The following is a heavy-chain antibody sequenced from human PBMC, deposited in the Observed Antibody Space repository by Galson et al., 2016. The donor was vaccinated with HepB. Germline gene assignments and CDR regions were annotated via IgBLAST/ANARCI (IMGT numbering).Heavy chain of an antibody. Sequence: PALVKPTQTLTLTCTFSGFSLSSSGAGVGWIRQSPGKALEWLALIYWNDDKRYSSSLKSRLTITKDTSKNQVVLTLTNMDPVDTATYYCAHRRTSADYGSGKDHYFDYWGQGTLVTVSS. J-gene: IGHJ4*02. V-gene: IGHV2-5*01. D-gene: IGHD3-10*01. CDR3: AHRRTSADYGSGKDHYFDY. CDR1: GFSLSSSGAG. CDR2: IYWNDDK.